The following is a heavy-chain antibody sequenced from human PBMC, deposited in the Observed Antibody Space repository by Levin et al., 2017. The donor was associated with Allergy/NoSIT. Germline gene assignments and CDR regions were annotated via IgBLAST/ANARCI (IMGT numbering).Heavy chain of an antibody. J-gene: IGHJ4*02. V-gene: IGHV1-8*01. CDR2: MNPNSGNT. CDR3: ARRDCSGGSGYQISY. CDR1: GYTFTSYD. Sequence: GESLKISCKASGYTFTSYDINWVRQATGQGPEWMGWMNPNSGNTGYAQKFQGRVTMTRNTSISTAYMELSSLTSEDTAVYYCARRDCSGGSGYQISYWGQGTLVTVSS. D-gene: IGHD2-15*01.